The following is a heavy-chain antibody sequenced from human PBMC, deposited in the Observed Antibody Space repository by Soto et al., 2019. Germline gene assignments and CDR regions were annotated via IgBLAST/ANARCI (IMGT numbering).Heavy chain of an antibody. CDR2: IYWDDDK. CDR3: AHRQVHDWGPYSSGWYPMD. CDR1: GFSLSTSGVG. D-gene: IGHD6-19*01. Sequence: SGPTLVNPTQTLTLTCTFSGFSLSTSGVGVGWIRQPPGKALEWLALIYWDDDKRYSPSLKSRLTITKDTSKNQVVLTMTNMDPVDTATYYCAHRQVHDWGPYSSGWYPMDWGQGTLVTVSS. V-gene: IGHV2-5*02. J-gene: IGHJ4*02.